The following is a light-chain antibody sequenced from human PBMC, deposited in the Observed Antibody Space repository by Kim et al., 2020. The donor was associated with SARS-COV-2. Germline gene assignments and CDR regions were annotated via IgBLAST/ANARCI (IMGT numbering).Light chain of an antibody. CDR1: RGIKFGTYR. V-gene: IGLV5-45*01. Sequence: LTCTLRRGIKFGTYRIYWYQQKPGSPPQYLLRYKSDSDKQQGSGVPSRFSGSKDASANAGILLISGLQSEDEADYYCMIWHSSAWVFGGGTKLTVL. J-gene: IGLJ3*02. CDR2: YKSDSDK. CDR3: MIWHSSAWV.